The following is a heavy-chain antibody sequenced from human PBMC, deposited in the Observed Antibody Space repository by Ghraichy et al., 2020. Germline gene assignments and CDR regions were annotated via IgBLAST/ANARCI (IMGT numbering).Heavy chain of an antibody. V-gene: IGHV1-8*01. D-gene: IGHD3-10*01. CDR1: GFPFISYD. CDR3: TRGGAGVGDV. Sequence: ASVKVSCKASGFPFISYDINWVRHATGQGLEWLGRMNPYSTRTDFAQKFLGRVTMTRNTSISTAYMELSSLTSEDTAVYYCTRGGAGVGDVWGKGTMVTVSS. CDR2: MNPYSTRT. J-gene: IGHJ6*04.